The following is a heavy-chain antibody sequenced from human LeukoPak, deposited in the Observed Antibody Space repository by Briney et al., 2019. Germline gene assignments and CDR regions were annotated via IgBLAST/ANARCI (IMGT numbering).Heavy chain of an antibody. CDR1: GFTFRSYT. CDR3: ASSRPIDS. V-gene: IGHV3-21*01. CDR2: ITSTSRYI. J-gene: IGHJ5*01. D-gene: IGHD6-13*01. Sequence: GGSLRLSCAASGFTFRSYTMNLVRQAPGKGLEWNSSITSTSRYIYYADSVKGRFTISRNNPKSSLYRQMHSLRAKDTAVYYCASSRPIDSWGHGTLVTVSS.